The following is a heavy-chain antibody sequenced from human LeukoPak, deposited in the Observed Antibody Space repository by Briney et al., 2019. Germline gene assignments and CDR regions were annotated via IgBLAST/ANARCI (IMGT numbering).Heavy chain of an antibody. V-gene: IGHV3-74*01. CDR2: INSDGSST. J-gene: IGHJ6*02. CDR3: ARATSYNNYGMDV. CDR1: GFNFSNHW. D-gene: IGHD1-14*01. Sequence: GGSLRLSCAASGFNFSNHWMHWVRQVPGKGLVWVSRINSDGSSTSYADSVKGRFTISRDNAKNTLYLQMNSLRAEDTAVHYCARATSYNNYGMDVWGQGTTVTVSS.